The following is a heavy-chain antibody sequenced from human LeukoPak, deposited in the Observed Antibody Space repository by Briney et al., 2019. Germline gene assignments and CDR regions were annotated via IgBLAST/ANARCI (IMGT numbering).Heavy chain of an antibody. CDR1: GFTVSNNY. Sequence: GGSLRLSCAASGFTVSNNYMSWVRQAPGKGLEWVSVIYSGGSTYYADSVKGRFTISRNNSKNTVYLQMNSLRAEDTAVYYCARWGSTSWNYFDYWGKGTLVTVSS. CDR3: ARWGSTSWNYFDY. V-gene: IGHV3-53*01. D-gene: IGHD2-2*01. J-gene: IGHJ4*02. CDR2: IYSGGST.